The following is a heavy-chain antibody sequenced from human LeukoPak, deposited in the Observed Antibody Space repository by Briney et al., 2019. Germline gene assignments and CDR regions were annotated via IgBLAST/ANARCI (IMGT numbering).Heavy chain of an antibody. D-gene: IGHD1-1*01. CDR1: GFTFSSYE. CDR3: TREMRRYLDI. J-gene: IGHJ3*02. CDR2: ISSSGSTI. Sequence: GGSLRLSCAASGFTFSSYEMNWVRQAPGKGLEWVSYISSSGSTIYYADSVKGRFTISRDNAKNSLYLQMNSLRAEDTAVYYCTREMRRYLDIWGQGTMVAVSS. V-gene: IGHV3-48*03.